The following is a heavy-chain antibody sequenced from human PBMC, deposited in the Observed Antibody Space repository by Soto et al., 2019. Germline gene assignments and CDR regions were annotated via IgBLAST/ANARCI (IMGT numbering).Heavy chain of an antibody. Sequence: SDTLSLTCAVSGGSISSSNWWSWVRQPPGKGLEWIGEIYHSGSTNYNPSLKSRVTISVDKSKNQFSLKLSSVTAADTAVYYCARRGGYCSSTSCYTSYYGMDVWGQGTTVTVSS. CDR2: IYHSGST. V-gene: IGHV4-4*02. CDR3: ARRGGYCSSTSCYTSYYGMDV. D-gene: IGHD2-2*02. J-gene: IGHJ6*02. CDR1: GGSISSSNW.